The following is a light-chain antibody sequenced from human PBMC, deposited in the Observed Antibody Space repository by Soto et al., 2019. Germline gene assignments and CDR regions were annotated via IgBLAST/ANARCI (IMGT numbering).Light chain of an antibody. CDR3: LQHNSYPVT. V-gene: IGKV1-9*01. CDR1: QDISRY. Sequence: DIQLTQSPSFLSASVGDRVTIXXRASQDISRYLGWYQQKPGEAPKLXIYGASILQSGVPSRSSGSGSGTEFTLTISSLQPDDFATYYCLQHNSYPVTFGQGTKVDIK. J-gene: IGKJ1*01. CDR2: GAS.